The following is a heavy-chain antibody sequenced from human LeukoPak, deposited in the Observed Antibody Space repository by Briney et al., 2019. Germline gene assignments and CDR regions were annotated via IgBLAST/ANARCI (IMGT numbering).Heavy chain of an antibody. D-gene: IGHD3-3*01. V-gene: IGHV3-23*01. CDR3: AKDLLRFLEWRTERIDY. CDR2: ISGSGGTT. Sequence: GGSLRLSCAASGCTFSNYAMSWVRQAPGKGLEWVSTISGSGGTTNCADSVKGRFTISRDNSKNTLYLQMNGLRAEDTAVYYCAKDLLRFLEWRTERIDYWGQGTLVTVSS. CDR1: GCTFSNYA. J-gene: IGHJ4*02.